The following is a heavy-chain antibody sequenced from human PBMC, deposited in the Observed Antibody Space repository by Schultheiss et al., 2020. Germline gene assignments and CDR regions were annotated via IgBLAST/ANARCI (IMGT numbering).Heavy chain of an antibody. V-gene: IGHV3-13*01. J-gene: IGHJ5*02. CDR3: AKEGIGKVRGANPNWFDP. Sequence: GGSLRLSCAASGFTFSSYDMHWVRQATGKGLEWVSAIGTAGDTYYPGSVKGRFTISRDNSKNTLYLQMNSLRAEDTAVYYCAKEGIGKVRGANPNWFDPWGQGTLVTVYS. CDR1: GFTFSSYD. D-gene: IGHD3-10*01. CDR2: IGTAGDT.